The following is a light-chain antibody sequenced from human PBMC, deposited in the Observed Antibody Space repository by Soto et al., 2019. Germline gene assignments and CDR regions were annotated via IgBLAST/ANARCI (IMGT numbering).Light chain of an antibody. CDR3: AAWDDSLSVV. CDR1: SSNIGSNY. J-gene: IGLJ2*01. CDR2: RNN. Sequence: QSVLTQPPSASGTPGQRVTISCSGSSSNIGSNYVYWYQQLPGTAPKLLIYRNNQRPSGVPDRFSGSKSGTSASLAISGLRSEDEADYYWAAWDDSLSVVFGGGTKVTDL. V-gene: IGLV1-47*01.